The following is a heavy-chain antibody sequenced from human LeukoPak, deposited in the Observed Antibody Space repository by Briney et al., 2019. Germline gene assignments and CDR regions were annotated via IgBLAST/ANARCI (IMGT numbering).Heavy chain of an antibody. CDR1: GFTFSDYS. Sequence: PGGSLRLSCAASGFTFSDYSMNRVRQAPGKGLEWVSYIGANSAIYYADSVKGRFTISRDNAKNSLSLQMNSLRDDDTAVYYCAREGYYGAFDIWGQGTVVTVSS. J-gene: IGHJ3*02. V-gene: IGHV3-48*02. D-gene: IGHD3-10*01. CDR3: AREGYYGAFDI. CDR2: IGANSAI.